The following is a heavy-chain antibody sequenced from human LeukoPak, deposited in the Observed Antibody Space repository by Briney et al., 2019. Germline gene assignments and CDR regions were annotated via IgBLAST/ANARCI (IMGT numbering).Heavy chain of an antibody. CDR1: GGTFSSYA. D-gene: IGHD3-10*01. CDR3: ARDRSGAVREDY. J-gene: IGHJ4*02. CDR2: IIPILGIA. Sequence: ASVKVSRKASGGTFSSYAISWVRQAPGQGLEWMGRIIPILGIANYAQKFQGRVTITADKSTSTAYMELSSLRSEDTAVYYCARDRSGAVREDYWGQGTLVTVSS. V-gene: IGHV1-69*04.